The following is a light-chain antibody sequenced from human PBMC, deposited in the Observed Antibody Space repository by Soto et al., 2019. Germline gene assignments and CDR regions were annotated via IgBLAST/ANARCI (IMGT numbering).Light chain of an antibody. V-gene: IGKV3-20*01. J-gene: IGKJ5*01. CDR1: QSVSRNY. CDR3: QQYGNATWLT. Sequence: EIVFTQSPGTLSFSPRERATLSCRASQSVSRNYLAWYQQKAGQAPRLLIYGASSRATGIPDRFSGSGSGTDFTLTISRLEPEDFAVYYCQQYGNATWLTFGQGTRLEIK. CDR2: GAS.